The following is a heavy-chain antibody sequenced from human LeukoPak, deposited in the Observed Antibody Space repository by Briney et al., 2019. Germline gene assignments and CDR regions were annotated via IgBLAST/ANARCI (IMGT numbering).Heavy chain of an antibody. CDR3: ARGTAMIRGY. V-gene: IGHV3-74*01. CDR1: GFTFRRYW. Sequence: GGSLRLSCAASGFTFRRYWMHWVRQAPGKGLVWVSRINSDGSSTSYADSVKGRFTISRDNAKTTLYLQMNSLRAEDTAVYYCARGTAMIRGYWGQGTLVTVSS. D-gene: IGHD5-18*01. J-gene: IGHJ4*02. CDR2: INSDGSST.